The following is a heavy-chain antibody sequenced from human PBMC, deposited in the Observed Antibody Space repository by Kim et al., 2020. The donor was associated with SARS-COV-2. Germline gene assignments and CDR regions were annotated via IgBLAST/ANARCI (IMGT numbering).Heavy chain of an antibody. V-gene: IGHV4-59*08. Sequence: SETLSLTCTVSGGSISSYYWSWIRQPPGKGLEWIGYIYYSGSTNYNPSLKSRVTISVDTSKNQFSLKLSSVTAADTAVYYCARQMVYARPDFDHWGQGTLVTVSS. CDR1: GGSISSYY. CDR3: ARQMVYARPDFDH. J-gene: IGHJ4*02. D-gene: IGHD2-8*01. CDR2: IYYSGST.